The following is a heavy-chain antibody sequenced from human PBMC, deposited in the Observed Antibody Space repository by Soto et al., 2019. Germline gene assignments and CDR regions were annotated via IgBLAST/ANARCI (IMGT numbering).Heavy chain of an antibody. CDR2: IYPGDSDT. V-gene: IGHV5-51*01. D-gene: IGHD6-13*01. CDR3: TRDASRDSRAQGWFGP. Sequence: PGESLKISCKGSGYSFTSYWIGWVRQMPGKGLEWMGIIYPGDSDTRYSPSFQGQVTISADKSISTAYLQWSSLRAEDTAGHYCTRDASRDSRAQGWFGPWRPGTLVTVSS. CDR1: GYSFTSYW. J-gene: IGHJ5*02.